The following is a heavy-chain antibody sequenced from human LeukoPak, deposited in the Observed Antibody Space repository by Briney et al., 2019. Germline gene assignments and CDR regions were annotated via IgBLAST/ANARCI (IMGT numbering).Heavy chain of an antibody. CDR2: IYYSGST. J-gene: IGHJ4*02. CDR1: GVFSSDGDYY. V-gene: IGHV4-30-4*08. D-gene: IGHD4-17*01. Sequence: SETLSLTCSVSGVFSSDGDYYWAWIRQPPGKGLEWIGNIYYSGSTNYNPSLKSRVTMSVDTSKNQFSLEVKFMTAADTAVYYCAKDRSDSGEEPLDFWGLGTLVTVSS. CDR3: AKDRSDSGEEPLDF.